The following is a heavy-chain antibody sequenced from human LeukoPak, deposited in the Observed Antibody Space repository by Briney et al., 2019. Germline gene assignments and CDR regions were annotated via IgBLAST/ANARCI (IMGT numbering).Heavy chain of an antibody. D-gene: IGHD3-10*01. CDR1: GFTFSSYS. CDR3: ARVGEVRGERDTILPSEDAFDI. J-gene: IGHJ3*02. Sequence: GGSLRLSCAASGFTFSSYSMNWVRQAPGKGLEWVSSISSSSSYIYYADSVKGRFTISRDNAKNSLYLQMNSLRAEDTAVYYCARVGEVRGERDTILPSEDAFDIWGQGTMVTVSS. V-gene: IGHV3-21*01. CDR2: ISSSSSYI.